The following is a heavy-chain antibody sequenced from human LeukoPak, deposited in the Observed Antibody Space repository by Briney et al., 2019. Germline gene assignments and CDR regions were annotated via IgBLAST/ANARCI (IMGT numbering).Heavy chain of an antibody. CDR1: GFTFSSYG. V-gene: IGHV3-30*18. CDR3: AKGEWEILSAMDV. D-gene: IGHD1-26*01. J-gene: IGHJ6*02. CDR2: ISYEGSNK. Sequence: GSSLTLSCAPWGFTFSSYGMHWVRHAPGKGLVWVADISYEGSNKYYADSVKGRFTISRDNPKHTLYLQMNSLRAEDAAVYYCAKGEWEILSAMDVWGQGTKVTVSS.